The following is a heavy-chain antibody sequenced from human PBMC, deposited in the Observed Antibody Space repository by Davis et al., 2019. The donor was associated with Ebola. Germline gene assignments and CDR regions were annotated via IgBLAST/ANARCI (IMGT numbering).Heavy chain of an antibody. CDR3: AREGAHYDSSGYYSFPDY. J-gene: IGHJ4*02. CDR1: GFPFSDNY. Sequence: GESLKISCAASGFPFSDNYMNWVRQAPGKGLEWVSLIYSGDNTYYADSVKGRFTISRDNAKNSLYLQMNSLRAEDTAVYYCAREGAHYDSSGYYSFPDYWGQGTLVTVSS. V-gene: IGHV3-66*01. CDR2: IYSGDNT. D-gene: IGHD3-22*01.